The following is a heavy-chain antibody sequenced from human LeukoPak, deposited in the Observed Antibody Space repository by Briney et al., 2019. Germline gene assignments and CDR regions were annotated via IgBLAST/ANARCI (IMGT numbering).Heavy chain of an antibody. J-gene: IGHJ5*02. CDR1: GFTFSNYY. D-gene: IGHD2-2*01. Sequence: PGGSLRLSCAASGFTFSNYYMNWIRQAPGKGLEWVSYISSSSSYTNYADSVKGRFTISRDNAKNSLYLQMNSLRAEDTVVYYCARGCSSTSCHTADNWFDPWGQGTLVTVSS. CDR2: ISSSSSYT. V-gene: IGHV3-11*06. CDR3: ARGCSSTSCHTADNWFDP.